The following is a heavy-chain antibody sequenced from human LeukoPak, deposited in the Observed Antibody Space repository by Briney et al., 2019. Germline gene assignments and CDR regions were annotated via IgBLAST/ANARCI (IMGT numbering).Heavy chain of an antibody. CDR3: ARGSSGSFDY. Sequence: SQTVSLTCDISGDSVSGNIVAWNWIRQSPSRVLEWLGRTNYRSMWYNDYAVSVRGRITINPDTSKNRFSLQLDSVTPEDTAVYYCARGSSGSFDYWGQGTLVTVSS. CDR1: GDSVSGNIVA. J-gene: IGHJ4*02. V-gene: IGHV6-1*01. CDR2: TNYRSMWYN. D-gene: IGHD6-19*01.